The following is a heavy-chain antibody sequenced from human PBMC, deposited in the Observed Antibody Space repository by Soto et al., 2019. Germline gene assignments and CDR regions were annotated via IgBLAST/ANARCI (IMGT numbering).Heavy chain of an antibody. J-gene: IGHJ3*02. V-gene: IGHV6-1*01. CDR1: GDSVSSNSAA. CDR2: TYYRSKWYN. Sequence: QSQTLSLTCAISGDSVSSNSAAWNWIRQSPSRGLEWLGRTYYRSKWYNDYAVSVKSRITINPDTSKNQFSLQLNSVTPEDTAVYYCARERPRSPVTGDGRGRSVVVVAAYDAFDIWGQGTMVTVSS. D-gene: IGHD2-15*01. CDR3: ARERPRSPVTGDGRGRSVVVVAAYDAFDI.